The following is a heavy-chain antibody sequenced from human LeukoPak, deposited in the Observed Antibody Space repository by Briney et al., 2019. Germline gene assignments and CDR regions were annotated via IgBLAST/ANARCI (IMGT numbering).Heavy chain of an antibody. CDR3: ARHKTGGTYPLDY. D-gene: IGHD1-26*01. Sequence: SETLSLTCTVSGGSISSYYWSWIRQPPGKGLEWIGYIYYSGSTTYNPSLKSRVTISVDVSKNQFSLKLSSVTAADTAVYYCARHKTGGTYPLDYWGQGTLVTVSS. V-gene: IGHV4-59*08. CDR1: GGSISSYY. J-gene: IGHJ4*02. CDR2: IYYSGST.